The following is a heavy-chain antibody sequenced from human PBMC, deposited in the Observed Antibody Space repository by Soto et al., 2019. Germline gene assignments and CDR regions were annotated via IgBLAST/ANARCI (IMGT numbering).Heavy chain of an antibody. CDR3: AHDQITFGGVIVIRSFDY. J-gene: IGHJ4*02. D-gene: IGHD3-16*02. CDR2: IYWDDDK. V-gene: IGHV2-5*02. Sequence: QITLKESGPTLVKPTQTLTLTCTFSGFSLSTSGVGVGWIRQPPGKALEWLALIYWDDDKRYSPSLKSRLTITKDTSKNQVVLTMTNMDPVDTATYYCAHDQITFGGVIVIRSFDYWGQGTLVTVSS. CDR1: GFSLSTSGVG.